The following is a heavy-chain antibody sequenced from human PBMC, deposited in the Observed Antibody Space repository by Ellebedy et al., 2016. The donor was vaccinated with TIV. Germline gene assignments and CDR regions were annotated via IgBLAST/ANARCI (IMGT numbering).Heavy chain of an antibody. Sequence: GESLKISXAASGFTFSSYAMHWVRQAPGKGLEWVAVISYDGSNKYYADSVKGRFTISRDNSKNTLYLQMNSLRAEDTAVYYCAREYYYDSSGSPGFDYWGQGTLVTVSS. J-gene: IGHJ4*02. V-gene: IGHV3-30-3*01. D-gene: IGHD3-22*01. CDR3: AREYYYDSSGSPGFDY. CDR2: ISYDGSNK. CDR1: GFTFSSYA.